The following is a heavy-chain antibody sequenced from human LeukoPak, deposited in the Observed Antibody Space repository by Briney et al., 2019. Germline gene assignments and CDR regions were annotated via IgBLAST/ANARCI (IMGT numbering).Heavy chain of an antibody. CDR2: ISGSSNTI. D-gene: IGHD3-10*01. J-gene: IGHJ4*02. CDR1: GFTFSTSS. Sequence: GGSLRLSCVASGFTFSTSSMNWVRQAPGTGLEWISYISGSSNTIYYTDSVKGRFTVSRDNAKNSLYLQMNSLRDEDTAVYYCARREKQYGSGSYDYWGQGTLVTVSS. V-gene: IGHV3-48*02. CDR3: ARREKQYGSGSYDY.